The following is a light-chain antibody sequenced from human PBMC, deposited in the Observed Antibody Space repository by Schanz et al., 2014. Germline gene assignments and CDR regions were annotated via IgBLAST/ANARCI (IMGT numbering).Light chain of an antibody. CDR3: QKYSSALWT. J-gene: IGKJ1*01. V-gene: IGKV1-39*01. Sequence: DIQMTQSPSSLSASVGDRVTITCRASQSISSYLNWYQQKPGKAPKLLIYAASSLQSGVPSRFSGSGSGTDFTLTISSLQPEDVATYYCQKYSSALWTFGQGTKVEIK. CDR1: QSISSY. CDR2: AAS.